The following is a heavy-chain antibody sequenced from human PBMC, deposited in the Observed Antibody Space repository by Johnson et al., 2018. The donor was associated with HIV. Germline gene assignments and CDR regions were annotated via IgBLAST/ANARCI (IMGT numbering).Heavy chain of an antibody. J-gene: IGHJ3*02. Sequence: QVKLVESGGGVVQPGRSLRLSCAASGFSFSSYAMHWVRQAPGKGLEWVAIISYDGSNKYYADSVKGRFTISRDNSKNTLYLQMSSLRADDTAVYYCARDWEGYAFDIWGQGTMVTVSP. CDR3: ARDWEGYAFDI. CDR2: ISYDGSNK. CDR1: GFSFSSYA. V-gene: IGHV3-30*04. D-gene: IGHD1-26*01.